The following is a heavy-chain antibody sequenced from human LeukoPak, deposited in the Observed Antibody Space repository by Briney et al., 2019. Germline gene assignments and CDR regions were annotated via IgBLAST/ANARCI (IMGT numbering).Heavy chain of an antibody. CDR1: GYTFTSYD. CDR3: ARAGWESSNFDY. D-gene: IGHD6-19*01. V-gene: IGHV1-8*01. J-gene: IGHJ4*02. Sequence: ASVKVSCKASGYTFTSYDINWVRQATGQGLEWMGWMNPNSGNTGYAQKFQGRVTMTRSTSISTAYMELSSLRSEDTAVYYCARAGWESSNFDYWGQGTLVTVSS. CDR2: MNPNSGNT.